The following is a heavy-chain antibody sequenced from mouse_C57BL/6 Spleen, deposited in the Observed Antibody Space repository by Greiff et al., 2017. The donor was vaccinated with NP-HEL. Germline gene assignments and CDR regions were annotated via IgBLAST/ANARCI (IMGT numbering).Heavy chain of an antibody. CDR2: IRLKSDNYAT. D-gene: IGHD1-1*01. CDR3: TRVLRSRGAMDC. V-gene: IGHV6-3*01. CDR1: GFTFSNYW. Sequence: EVQGVESGGGLVQPGGSMKLSCVASGFTFSNYWMNWVRQSPEQGLEWVAQIRLKSDNYATHYAESVKGRFTISRDDSKSSVYLQMNNLRAEDTGIYYCTRVLRSRGAMDCWGQGTSVTVAS. J-gene: IGHJ4*01.